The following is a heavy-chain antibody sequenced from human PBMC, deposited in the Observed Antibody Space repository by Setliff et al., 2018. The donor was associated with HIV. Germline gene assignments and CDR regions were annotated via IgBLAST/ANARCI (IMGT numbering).Heavy chain of an antibody. V-gene: IGHV4-31*03. CDR1: GGSISSGGHY. Sequence: PSETLSLTCSVSGGSISSGGHYWSWIRQHPGKGLEWIGYIYYSGSTYYNPSLKSRVIISVDTSKNHFSLKLASVTAADTAVYYCARGEDNYFYYMDVWGKGTTVTV. J-gene: IGHJ6*03. CDR2: IYYSGST. CDR3: ARGEDNYFYYMDV.